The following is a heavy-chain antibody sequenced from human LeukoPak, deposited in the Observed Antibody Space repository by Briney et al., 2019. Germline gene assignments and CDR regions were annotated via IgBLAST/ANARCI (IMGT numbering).Heavy chain of an antibody. Sequence: GGSLRLSCAASGFTFSSHWMHWVRQAPGKGLVWVSRINSDGSSTSYADSVKGRFTISRDNAKNTLYLQMNSLRAEDTAVYYCARGGRFLEWLLYPHYYYMDVWGKGTTVTVSS. CDR3: ARGGRFLEWLLYPHYYYMDV. J-gene: IGHJ6*03. V-gene: IGHV3-74*01. D-gene: IGHD3-3*01. CDR2: INSDGSST. CDR1: GFTFSSHW.